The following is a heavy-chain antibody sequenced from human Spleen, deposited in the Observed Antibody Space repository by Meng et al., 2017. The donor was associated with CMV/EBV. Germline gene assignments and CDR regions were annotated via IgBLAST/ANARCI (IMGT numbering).Heavy chain of an antibody. D-gene: IGHD5-12*01. Sequence: GESLKISCAASGFTFSSYWMHWVRQAPGKGLVWVSRINSDGSSTSYADSVKGRFTISRDNAKNTLYLQMRSLKAEDTALYYCARGYTGPRDHWGQGTLVTVSS. V-gene: IGHV3-74*01. J-gene: IGHJ4*02. CDR2: INSDGSST. CDR3: ARGYTGPRDH. CDR1: GFTFSSYW.